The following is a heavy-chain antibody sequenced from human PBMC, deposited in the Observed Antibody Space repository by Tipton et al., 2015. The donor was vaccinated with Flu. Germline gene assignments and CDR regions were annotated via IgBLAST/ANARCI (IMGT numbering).Heavy chain of an antibody. CDR1: GDSIGSDYF. J-gene: IGHJ3*01. Sequence: TLSLTCSVSGDSIGSDYFWGWIRQPPGKGLEWIGYMYYSGSAFYNPSLKSRGVMSVDMSKNQFSLKVSSVTAADTAVYYCARLTTRTYCPDYWGQGTMVTVSS. V-gene: IGHV4-38-2*01. CDR2: MYYSGSA. CDR3: ARLTTRTYCPDY. D-gene: IGHD2-8*02.